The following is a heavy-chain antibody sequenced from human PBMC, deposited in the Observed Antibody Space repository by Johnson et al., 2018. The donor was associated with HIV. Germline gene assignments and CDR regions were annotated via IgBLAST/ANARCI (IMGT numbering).Heavy chain of an antibody. CDR3: AKDLFTEREDDVFDI. D-gene: IGHD1-26*01. CDR2: IWHDGSNK. CDR1: GFTFSSYG. J-gene: IGHJ3*02. V-gene: IGHV3-33*06. Sequence: QVQLVESGGGVVQPGRSLRLSCTASGFTFSSYGMHWVRQAPAKGLEWVAVIWHDGSNKYYADSVRGRFTISRDNSKNTLYLQMNSLRAEDTAVYYCAKDLFTEREDDVFDIWGQGTMVTVSS.